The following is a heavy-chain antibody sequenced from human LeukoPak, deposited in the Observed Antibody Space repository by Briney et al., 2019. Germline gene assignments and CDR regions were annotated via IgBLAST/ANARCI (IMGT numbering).Heavy chain of an antibody. Sequence: GESLRLSCAASGFTVSSNYMSWVRQAPGKGLEWVSVIYSGGSTYYADSVKGRFTISRDNSKNTLYLQMNSLRAEDTAVYYCARDARYCSSTSCWGQGTLVTVSS. CDR1: GFTVSSNY. CDR2: IYSGGST. D-gene: IGHD2-2*01. V-gene: IGHV3-66*02. J-gene: IGHJ4*02. CDR3: ARDARYCSSTSC.